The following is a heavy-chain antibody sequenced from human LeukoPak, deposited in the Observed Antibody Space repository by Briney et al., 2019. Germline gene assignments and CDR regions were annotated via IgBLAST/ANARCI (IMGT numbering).Heavy chain of an antibody. CDR1: GRSISSYY. CDR3: ARGYSSSLPYYYYYMDV. D-gene: IGHD6-6*01. V-gene: IGHV4-59*01. Sequence: SETLSLTCTVSGRSISSYYWSWLRQPPGKGLEWLGYIYYSGSTNYNPSLKSRVTISVDTPKNQFSLKLSSVTAADTAVYYCARGYSSSLPYYYYYMDVWGKGTTVTVSS. J-gene: IGHJ6*03. CDR2: IYYSGST.